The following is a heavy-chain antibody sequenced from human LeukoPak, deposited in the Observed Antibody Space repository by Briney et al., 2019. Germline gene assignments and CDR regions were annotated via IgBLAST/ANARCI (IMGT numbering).Heavy chain of an antibody. J-gene: IGHJ5*02. Sequence: ASVKVSCKASGYTFTSYGISWVRQAPGQGLEWMGWISAYNGNTNYAQKLQGRVTMTTDTSTSTAYMELRSLRSDDTAAYYCARDGTTVTTDNWFDPWGQGTLVTVSS. D-gene: IGHD4-17*01. CDR1: GYTFTSYG. CDR3: ARDGTTVTTDNWFDP. V-gene: IGHV1-18*01. CDR2: ISAYNGNT.